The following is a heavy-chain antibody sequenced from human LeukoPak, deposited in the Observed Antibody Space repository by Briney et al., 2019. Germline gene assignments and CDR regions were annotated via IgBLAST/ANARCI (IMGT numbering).Heavy chain of an antibody. J-gene: IGHJ6*02. Sequence: GGSLRLSCAASGFTFSSYWMSWVRQAPGKGLEWVANIKQDGSEKYYVDSVKGRFTISRDNAKNSLYLQMNSLRAEDTAVYYCARVLYVDIVASYGMDVWGQGTTVTVSS. CDR3: ARVLYVDIVASYGMDV. D-gene: IGHD5-12*01. CDR2: IKQDGSEK. V-gene: IGHV3-7*03. CDR1: GFTFSSYW.